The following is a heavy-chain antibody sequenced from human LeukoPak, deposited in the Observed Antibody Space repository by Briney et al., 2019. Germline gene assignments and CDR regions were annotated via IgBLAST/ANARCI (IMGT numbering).Heavy chain of an antibody. CDR2: IYYSGIT. Sequence: SETLSLTCAVYGGSFSGYYWGWIRQPPGKGLEWIGSIYYSGITYYNPTLKSRVTISVDTSKNQFSLKLSSVTAADTAVYYCASGSYYPQFDYWGQGTLVSVSS. J-gene: IGHJ4*02. V-gene: IGHV4-34*01. CDR1: GGSFSGYY. D-gene: IGHD1-26*01. CDR3: ASGSYYPQFDY.